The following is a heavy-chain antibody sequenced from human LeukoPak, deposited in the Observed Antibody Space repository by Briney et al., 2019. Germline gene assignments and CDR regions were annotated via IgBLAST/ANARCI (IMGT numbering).Heavy chain of an antibody. D-gene: IGHD3-10*01. CDR2: IPYSGST. V-gene: IGHV4-39*01. Sequence: SETLSLTCTVSGGSISSSSYYWGWIRQPPGKGLEWIASIPYSGSTYYNPSLKSRVTIFVDTSKNQFSLKLSSVTAADTAVYYCARTYYYGSGSAPFDPWGQGTLVTVSS. J-gene: IGHJ5*02. CDR3: ARTYYYGSGSAPFDP. CDR1: GGSISSSSYY.